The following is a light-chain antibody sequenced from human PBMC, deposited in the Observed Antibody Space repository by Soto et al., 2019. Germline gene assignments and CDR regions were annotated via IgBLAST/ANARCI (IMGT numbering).Light chain of an antibody. V-gene: IGLV3-1*01. CDR1: KLGNKY. J-gene: IGLJ1*01. CDR2: QDT. Sequence: SYELTQPPSVSVSPGQTATIPCSGDKLGNKYTSWYQQKPGQSPVLIIYQDTRRPSGIPERFSGSNPGNTASLTIRGTQAMDEADYYCQAWDSSYVFGTGTKLTVL. CDR3: QAWDSSYV.